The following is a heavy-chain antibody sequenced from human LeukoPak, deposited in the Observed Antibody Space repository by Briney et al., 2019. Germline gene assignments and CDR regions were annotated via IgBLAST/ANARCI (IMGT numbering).Heavy chain of an antibody. CDR2: IYYSGST. J-gene: IGHJ3*02. V-gene: IGHV4-31*03. Sequence: SQTLSLTCTVSGGSISSGGYYWSWIRQHPGKCLECIGYIYYSGSTYYNPSLKSRVTISVDTSKNQFSLKLSSVTAADTAVYYCASRLVIVRYDAFDIWGQGTMVTVSS. D-gene: IGHD3/OR15-3a*01. CDR3: ASRLVIVRYDAFDI. CDR1: GGSISSGGYY.